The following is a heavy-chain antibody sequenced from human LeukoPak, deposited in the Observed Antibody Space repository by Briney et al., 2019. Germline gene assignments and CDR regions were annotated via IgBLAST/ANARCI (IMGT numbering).Heavy chain of an antibody. CDR2: TYYRSKWYN. CDR3: ASSGSSDYYYGMDV. J-gene: IGHJ6*02. V-gene: IGHV6-1*01. CDR1: GDSVSSNSAA. D-gene: IGHD5-12*01. Sequence: SQTLSLTCAISGDSVSSNSAAWNWIAQSPSRGLEWLGRTYYRSKWYNDYAVSVKSRITNNPDTSKNQFSLQLNSVTPEDTAVYYCASSGSSDYYYGMDVWGQGTTVTVSS.